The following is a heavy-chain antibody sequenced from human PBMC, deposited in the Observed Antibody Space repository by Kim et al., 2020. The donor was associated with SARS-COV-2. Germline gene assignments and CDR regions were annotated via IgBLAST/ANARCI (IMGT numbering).Heavy chain of an antibody. J-gene: IGHJ4*02. CDR1: GFSLSTSGVG. D-gene: IGHD3-22*01. CDR2: LYWDDDK. V-gene: IGHV2-5*02. Sequence: SGPTLVNPTQTLTLTCTFSGFSLSTSGVGVGWIRQPPGKALEWLALLYWDDDKRYSPSLKSRLTITKDTSKNQVVLTMTNMDPVDTATYYCAHRSAGHYYDSSGYMALDYWGQGTLVTVSS. CDR3: AHRSAGHYYDSSGYMALDY.